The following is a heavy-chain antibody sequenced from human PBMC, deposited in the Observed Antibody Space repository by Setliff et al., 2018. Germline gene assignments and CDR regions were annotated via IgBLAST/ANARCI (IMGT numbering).Heavy chain of an antibody. Sequence: SETLSLTCTVSSGSFSSYSWTWIRQPAGKGLEWIGRIHNSGSTNYNSYLKSRVIISIDNSKTQLTLKLSSVTAADTAMYFCARDNWVMVQTHNYYYMDVWGKGTTVTVSS. CDR2: IHNSGST. V-gene: IGHV4-4*07. CDR1: SGSFSSYS. J-gene: IGHJ6*03. CDR3: ARDNWVMVQTHNYYYMDV. D-gene: IGHD7-27*01.